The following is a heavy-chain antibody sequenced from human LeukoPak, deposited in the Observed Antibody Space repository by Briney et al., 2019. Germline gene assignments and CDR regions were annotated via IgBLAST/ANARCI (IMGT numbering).Heavy chain of an antibody. CDR2: IYYSGST. CDR3: ARDVMGYFDL. Sequence: SETLSLTCTVSGGSISSSSYYWGWIRQPPGKGLEWIGSIYYSGSTYYNPSLKSRVTISVDTSKNQFSLKLSSVTAADTAVYYCARDVMGYFDLWGRGTLVTVSS. CDR1: GGSISSSSYY. V-gene: IGHV4-39*07. D-gene: IGHD3-16*01. J-gene: IGHJ2*01.